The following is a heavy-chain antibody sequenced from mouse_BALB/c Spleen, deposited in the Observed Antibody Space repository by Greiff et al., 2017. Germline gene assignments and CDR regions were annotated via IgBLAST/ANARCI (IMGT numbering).Heavy chain of an antibody. Sequence: EVKLMESGGGLVKPGGSLKLSCAASGFAFSSYDMSWVRQTPEKRLEWVAYISSGGGSTYYPDTVKGRFTISRDNAKNTLYLQMSRLKSEDTAMYYCARESYYGSSHVGYYFDYWGQGTTLTVSS. CDR1: GFAFSSYD. CDR2: ISSGGGST. CDR3: ARESYYGSSHVGYYFDY. J-gene: IGHJ2*01. V-gene: IGHV5-12-1*01. D-gene: IGHD1-1*01.